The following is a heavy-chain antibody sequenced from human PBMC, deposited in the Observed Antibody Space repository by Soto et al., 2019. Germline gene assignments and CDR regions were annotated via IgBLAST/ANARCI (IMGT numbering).Heavy chain of an antibody. CDR3: TRDLFSGQLDY. CDR2: ISYDGYNK. J-gene: IGHJ4*02. D-gene: IGHD3-9*01. Sequence: PGGSLRLSCAASGFTFSSYAMHWVRQAPGEGLEWMAIISYDGYNKYYADSVKGRFTISRDNAKNTLYLQMSSLRGEDTAVYYCTRDLFSGQLDYWGQGTLVTVSS. CDR1: GFTFSSYA. V-gene: IGHV3-30-3*01.